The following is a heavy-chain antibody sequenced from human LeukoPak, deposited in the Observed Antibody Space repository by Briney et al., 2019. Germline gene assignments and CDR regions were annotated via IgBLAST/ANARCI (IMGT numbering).Heavy chain of an antibody. CDR1: GYTFTGYY. V-gene: IGHV1-2*02. Sequence: GASVKVSCKASGYTFTGYYMHWVRQAPGQGLEWMGWINPNSGGTNYAQKFQGRVTMTRDTSISTAYMELSRLRSDDTAVYYCARVRYNWNYAFDYWGQGTLVTVSS. CDR2: INPNSGGT. CDR3: ARVRYNWNYAFDY. D-gene: IGHD1-7*01. J-gene: IGHJ4*02.